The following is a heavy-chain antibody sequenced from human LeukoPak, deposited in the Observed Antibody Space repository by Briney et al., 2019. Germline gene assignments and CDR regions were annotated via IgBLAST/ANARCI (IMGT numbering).Heavy chain of an antibody. CDR1: GYTFTGYY. V-gene: IGHV1-2*02. Sequence: ASVKVSCKASGYTFTGYYMHWVRQAPGQGLEWMGWINPNSGGTNYAQKFQGRVTMTRDTSISTAYMELSRLRSDDTAVYYCARAQTYYDFWSGYSYYGMDVWGQGTTVTVSS. D-gene: IGHD3-3*01. CDR2: INPNSGGT. J-gene: IGHJ6*02. CDR3: ARAQTYYDFWSGYSYYGMDV.